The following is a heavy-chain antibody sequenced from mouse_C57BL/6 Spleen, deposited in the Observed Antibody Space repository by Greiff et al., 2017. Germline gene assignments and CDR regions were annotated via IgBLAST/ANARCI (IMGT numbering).Heavy chain of an antibody. CDR3: ARSFITTVVAKWYFDV. Sequence: QVQLQQPGAELVKPGASVKMSCKASGYTFTSYWITWVKQRPGQGLEWIGDIYHGSGSTNYNEKFKSKATLTVDTSSSTAYMQLSSLTSEDSAVYYCARSFITTVVAKWYFDVWGTGTTVTVSS. V-gene: IGHV1-55*01. J-gene: IGHJ1*03. CDR1: GYTFTSYW. D-gene: IGHD1-1*01. CDR2: IYHGSGST.